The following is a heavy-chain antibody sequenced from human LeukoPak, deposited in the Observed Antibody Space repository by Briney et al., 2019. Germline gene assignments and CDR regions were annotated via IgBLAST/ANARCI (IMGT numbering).Heavy chain of an antibody. CDR2: IYPGDSDT. V-gene: IGHV5-51*01. CDR3: ARLTPPGPYYYYYYMDV. CDR1: GYSFTSYW. Sequence: GESLKISCKGYGYSFTSYWIGWVRQMPGKGLEWMGIIYPGDSDTRYSPSFQGQVTISADKSISTAYLQWSSLKASDTAMYYCARLTPPGPYYYYYYMDVWGKGTTVTVSS. J-gene: IGHJ6*03. D-gene: IGHD1-14*01.